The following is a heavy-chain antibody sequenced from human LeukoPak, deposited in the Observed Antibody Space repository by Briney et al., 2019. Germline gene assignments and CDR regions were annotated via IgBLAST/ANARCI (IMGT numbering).Heavy chain of an antibody. CDR2: IYGNDDK. D-gene: IGHD4/OR15-4a*01. CDR1: GFSLTTGGVA. Sequence: SGPTHVNPTQTLTLTCTFSGFSLTTGGVAVAWIRQPPGKAREWLAVIYGNDDKRYSPSLVSRLSIAKDTSKNQVVLTMTNMDPADTATYFCAHRRMSTFDYWGQGTLVTVSS. CDR3: AHRRMSTFDY. V-gene: IGHV2-5*01. J-gene: IGHJ4*02.